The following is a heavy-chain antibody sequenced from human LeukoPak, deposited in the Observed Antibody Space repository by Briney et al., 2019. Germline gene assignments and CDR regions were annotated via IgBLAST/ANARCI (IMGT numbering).Heavy chain of an antibody. CDR3: ARGYSSSWFDY. Sequence: SETLSLTCTVSGGSISNKYWSWIRQPPGKGLEWIGYIYYSGSTNYNPSLKSRVTILVDTSKNQFSLKLSSVTAADTAVYFCARGYSSSWFDYWGQGTLVTVSS. CDR1: GGSISNKY. J-gene: IGHJ4*02. CDR2: IYYSGST. D-gene: IGHD6-13*01. V-gene: IGHV4-59*01.